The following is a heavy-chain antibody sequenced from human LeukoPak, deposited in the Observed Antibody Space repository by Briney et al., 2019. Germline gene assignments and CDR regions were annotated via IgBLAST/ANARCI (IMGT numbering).Heavy chain of an antibody. CDR2: IYYSGST. J-gene: IGHJ6*02. V-gene: IGHV4-61*08. Sequence: PSQTLSLTCTVSGGSISSGGYYWSWIRQPPGKGLEWIGYIYYSGSTNYNPSLKSRVTISVDTSKNQFSLKLSSVTAADTAVYYCARDGSSGLGYYGMDVWGQGTTVTVSS. CDR3: ARDGSSGLGYYGMDV. D-gene: IGHD6-6*01. CDR1: GGSISSGGYY.